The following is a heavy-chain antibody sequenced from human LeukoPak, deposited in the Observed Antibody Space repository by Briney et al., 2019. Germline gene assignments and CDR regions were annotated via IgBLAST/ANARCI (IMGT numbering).Heavy chain of an antibody. CDR1: GFTFSSYE. CDR2: IQYDGSNE. Sequence: GGSLRLSCAASGFTFSSYEMNWVRQAPRKGLEWVAYIQYDGSNEQYAHSVKGRFRISRDSSKNILYLQMNSLRAEDTAVYYCAKDRCSNGIGCYYYYMDVWGKGTTVTISS. V-gene: IGHV3-30*02. CDR3: AKDRCSNGIGCYYYYMDV. J-gene: IGHJ6*03. D-gene: IGHD2-8*01.